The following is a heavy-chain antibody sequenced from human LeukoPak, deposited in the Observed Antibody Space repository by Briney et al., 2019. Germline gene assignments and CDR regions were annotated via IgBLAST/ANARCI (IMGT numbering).Heavy chain of an antibody. V-gene: IGHV4-34*01. CDR1: GGSFSGYY. J-gene: IGHJ3*01. CDR3: ARGLPPHY. Sequence: SETLSLTCAVYGGSFSGYYWSWIRQPPGKGLEWIGEINHSGSTNYNPSLKSRVTISVDTSKNQLSLRLSSVNAADTAVYYCARGLPPHYWGQGTMVTVSS. CDR2: INHSGST.